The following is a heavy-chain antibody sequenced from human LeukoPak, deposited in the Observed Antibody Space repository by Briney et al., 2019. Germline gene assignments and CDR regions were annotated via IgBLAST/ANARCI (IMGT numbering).Heavy chain of an antibody. D-gene: IGHD2-15*01. Sequence: SETLSLTCTVSGGSISSYYWSWIRQAPGKGLEWIGYIYYSGSTNYNPSLKRRVTISVDTSKNQFSLKLSSVTAADTAVYYCARVRCSGGSCYLFDYWGQGTLVTVSS. J-gene: IGHJ4*02. CDR2: IYYSGST. CDR3: ARVRCSGGSCYLFDY. V-gene: IGHV4-59*01. CDR1: GGSISSYY.